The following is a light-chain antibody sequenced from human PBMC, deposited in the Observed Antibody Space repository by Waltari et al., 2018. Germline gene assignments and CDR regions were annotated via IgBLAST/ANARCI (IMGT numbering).Light chain of an antibody. CDR2: TAS. Sequence: DIQLTQSPSFLSASVGNRVTITCRASQDISSYLAWYQQKPGKAPKLLIYTASTLQSGVPTRFSGSGSGTEFTLTISSLQPEDFATYYCQHLNSYPVTFGQGTKLEIK. CDR3: QHLNSYPVT. J-gene: IGKJ2*01. V-gene: IGKV1-9*01. CDR1: QDISSY.